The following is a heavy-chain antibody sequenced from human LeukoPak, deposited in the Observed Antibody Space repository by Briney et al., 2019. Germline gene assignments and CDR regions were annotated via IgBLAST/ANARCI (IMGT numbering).Heavy chain of an antibody. CDR3: AREVVVPGAPYYFDY. Sequence: GGSLRLSCAASGFTFSDYYMSWICQAPGKGLEWVSYISSSGATIYYADSVKGRFTISRDNAKNSLYLQMNSLRAEDTAVYYCAREVVVPGAPYYFDYWGQGTLVTVSS. J-gene: IGHJ4*02. CDR2: ISSSGATI. V-gene: IGHV3-11*01. D-gene: IGHD2-2*01. CDR1: GFTFSDYY.